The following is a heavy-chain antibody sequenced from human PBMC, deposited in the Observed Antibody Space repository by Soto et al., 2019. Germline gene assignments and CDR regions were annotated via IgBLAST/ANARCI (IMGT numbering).Heavy chain of an antibody. J-gene: IGHJ6*01. Sequence: QVQLVQSGAEVKKPGASVKVSCKASGYTFTSYDINWVRQATGQGLEWMGWRNPNSGNTGYAQKFQGRVTMTRNTSISTADMELSSLRSEDTAVYYCARGRTPHYYYGMDVCGQGTTVTVSS. CDR3: ARGRTPHYYYGMDV. CDR1: GYTFTSYD. V-gene: IGHV1-8*01. CDR2: RNPNSGNT.